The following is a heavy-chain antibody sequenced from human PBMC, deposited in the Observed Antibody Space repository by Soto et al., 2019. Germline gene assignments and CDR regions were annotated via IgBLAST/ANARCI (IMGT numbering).Heavy chain of an antibody. V-gene: IGHV1-46*01. Sequence: ASVKVSCKASGYTFTSYYMHWVRQAPGQGLEWMGIINPSGGSTSYAQKFQGRVTMTRDTSTSTVYMELSSLRSEDTAVYYCARSFWELLEDGSFDYWGQGTLVTVSS. D-gene: IGHD1-26*01. J-gene: IGHJ4*02. CDR2: INPSGGST. CDR3: ARSFWELLEDGSFDY. CDR1: GYTFTSYY.